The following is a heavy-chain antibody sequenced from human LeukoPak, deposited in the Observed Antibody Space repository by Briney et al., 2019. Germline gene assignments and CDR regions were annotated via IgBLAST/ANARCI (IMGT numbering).Heavy chain of an antibody. V-gene: IGHV4-39*07. CDR3: ARVRAYSGYDYYFDY. CDR1: GGSISSSSYY. CDR2: IYHSGST. J-gene: IGHJ4*02. D-gene: IGHD5-12*01. Sequence: PSETLSLTCTVSGGSISSSSYYWGWIRQPPGKGLEWIGSIYHSGSTYYNPSLKSRVTISVDTSKNQFSLKLSSVTAADTAVYYCARVRAYSGYDYYFDYWGQGTLVTVSS.